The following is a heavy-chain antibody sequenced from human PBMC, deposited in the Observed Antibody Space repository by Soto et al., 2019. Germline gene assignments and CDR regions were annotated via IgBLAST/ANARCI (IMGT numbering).Heavy chain of an antibody. D-gene: IGHD4-17*01. Sequence: QVQLVQSGAEVKKPGASVKVSCKASGYTFTGYYMHWVRQAPGQGLEWMGWINPNSGGTNYAQKFQGWVTMTRDTYISTAYMELSRLRSDDTAVYYCARASNGVRNWFDPWGQGTLVTVSS. CDR3: ARASNGVRNWFDP. CDR1: GYTFTGYY. V-gene: IGHV1-2*04. J-gene: IGHJ5*02. CDR2: INPNSGGT.